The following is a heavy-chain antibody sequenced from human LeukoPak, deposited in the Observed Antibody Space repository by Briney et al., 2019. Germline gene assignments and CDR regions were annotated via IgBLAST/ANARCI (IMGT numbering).Heavy chain of an antibody. V-gene: IGHV3-48*03. J-gene: IGHJ4*02. CDR1: GVTFSSYE. D-gene: IGHD3-22*01. CDR3: ARGHYYDLGHYFDY. Sequence: GSLRLSCAASGVTFSSYEMNWIRQAPAKGQERVSYISSSGSTIYYANSLQGRFTISRDNAKNSLYLQMNSLRAEDTAVYYCARGHYYDLGHYFDYWGQGTLVSVSS. CDR2: ISSSGSTI.